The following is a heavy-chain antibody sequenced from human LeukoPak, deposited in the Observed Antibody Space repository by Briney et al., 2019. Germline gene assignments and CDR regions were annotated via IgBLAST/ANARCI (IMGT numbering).Heavy chain of an antibody. CDR2: INHSGST. CDR1: GGSFSGYY. J-gene: IGHJ4*02. D-gene: IGHD3-10*01. Sequence: SETLSLTCAVYGGSFSGYYWSWIRQPPGKGLEWIGEINHSGSTNYNPSLKSRVTISVDTSKNQFSLKLSSVTAADTAVYYCARDGTMVRGVFNYWGQGTLITVSP. CDR3: ARDGTMVRGVFNY. V-gene: IGHV4-34*01.